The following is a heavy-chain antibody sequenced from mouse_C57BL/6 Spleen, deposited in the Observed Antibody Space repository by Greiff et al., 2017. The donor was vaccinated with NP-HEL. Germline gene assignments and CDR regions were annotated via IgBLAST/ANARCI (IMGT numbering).Heavy chain of an antibody. CDR2: IDPNSGGT. J-gene: IGHJ3*01. V-gene: IGHV1-72*01. CDR1: GYTFTSYW. D-gene: IGHD1-1*01. Sequence: VQLQQPGAELVKPGASVKLSCKASGYTFTSYWMHWVKQRPGRGLEWIGRIDPNSGGTKYNEKVKSKATLTVDKPSSTAYMQLSSLTSEDSAVYYCARSITTVVATDWFAYWGQGTLVTVSA. CDR3: ARSITTVVATDWFAY.